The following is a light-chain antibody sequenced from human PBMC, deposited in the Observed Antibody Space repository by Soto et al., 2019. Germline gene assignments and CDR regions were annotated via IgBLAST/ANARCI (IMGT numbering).Light chain of an antibody. J-gene: IGLJ2*01. CDR3: QVWDGTDDRVI. CDR1: NIVTKA. CDR2: DDS. V-gene: IGLV3-21*02. Sequence: SYELTQPPSVSAAPGQTARITCGGDNIVTKAVHWYHQKPGQAPVLVVHDDSDRPSGIPERFSGSNSGNTATLTISRVEAGDDADYYCQVWDGTDDRVIFGGGTKLTVL.